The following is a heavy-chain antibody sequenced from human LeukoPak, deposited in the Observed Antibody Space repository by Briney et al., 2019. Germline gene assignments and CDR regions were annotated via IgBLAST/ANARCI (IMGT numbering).Heavy chain of an antibody. CDR1: GFTFSSYA. CDR2: ISGSGGST. V-gene: IGHV3-23*01. CDR3: AKLVGATNSYYFDY. D-gene: IGHD1-26*01. J-gene: IGHJ4*02. Sequence: QTGGSLRLSCAASGFTFSSYAMSWVRQAPGKGLEWVSAISGSGGSTYYADSVKGRFTISRDNSKNTLYLQMNSLRAEDTAVYYCAKLVGATNSYYFDYWGQGTLVTVSS.